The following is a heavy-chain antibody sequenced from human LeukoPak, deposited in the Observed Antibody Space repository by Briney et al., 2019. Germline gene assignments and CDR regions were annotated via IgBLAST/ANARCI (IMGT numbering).Heavy chain of an antibody. CDR3: ARGKVWPDYDYVWGSYRKFDY. Sequence: GGSLRLSFAASGFPFSSYWMSWVRPAPGKGLEGVATIKQDGSEKYYVDSVKGRFTISRDNAKNSLYLQMNSLRAEDTAVYYCARGKVWPDYDYVWGSYRKFDYWGQGTLVTVSS. D-gene: IGHD3-16*02. CDR1: GFPFSSYW. V-gene: IGHV3-7*01. J-gene: IGHJ4*02. CDR2: IKQDGSEK.